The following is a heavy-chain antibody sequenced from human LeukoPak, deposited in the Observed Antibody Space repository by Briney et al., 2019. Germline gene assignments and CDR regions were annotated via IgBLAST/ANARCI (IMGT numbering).Heavy chain of an antibody. CDR2: INWNGGDT. Sequence: GGSLRLSCAASGFTFGDYGMSWVRQAPGKGLEWVSSINWNGGDTAYADSVKGRFTISRDTAKDSLYLQLNSLRAEDTALYYCARDRGWLQYIDYWGQGTLVTVSS. CDR1: GFTFGDYG. CDR3: ARDRGWLQYIDY. J-gene: IGHJ4*02. V-gene: IGHV3-20*04. D-gene: IGHD5-24*01.